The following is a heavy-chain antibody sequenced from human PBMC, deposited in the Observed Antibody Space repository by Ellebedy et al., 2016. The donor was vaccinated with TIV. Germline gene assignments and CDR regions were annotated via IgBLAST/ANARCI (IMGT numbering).Heavy chain of an antibody. J-gene: IGHJ5*02. CDR1: GFTVSANF. V-gene: IGHV3-66*01. CDR2: IYTSGET. CDR3: AKSFTANWFDP. Sequence: GESLKISCAASGFTVSANFMNWVHQPPGKGMEWVSIIYTSGETYYADSVKGRFTLSRDNSKNTLYLQMNSLRAEDTSVYYCAKSFTANWFDPWGQGTLVTVSS.